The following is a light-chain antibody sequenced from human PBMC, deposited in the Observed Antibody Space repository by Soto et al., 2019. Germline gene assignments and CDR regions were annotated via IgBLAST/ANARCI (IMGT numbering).Light chain of an antibody. J-gene: IGLJ3*02. CDR3: QIWGTGIRV. Sequence: QPVLTQSPSASASLGASVKLTCTLSSGHSSYAIAWHQQQPEKGPRYLMKVNSDGSHIKGDGIPDRFSGSSSGAERYLTISSLQSEDEADYYCQIWGTGIRVFGGGTKLTVL. V-gene: IGLV4-69*01. CDR2: VNSDGSH. CDR1: SGHSSYA.